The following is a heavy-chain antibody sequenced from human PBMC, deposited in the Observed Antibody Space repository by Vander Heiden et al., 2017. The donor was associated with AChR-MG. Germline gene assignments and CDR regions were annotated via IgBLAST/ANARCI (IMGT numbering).Heavy chain of an antibody. CDR1: GLTVSGYG. J-gene: IGHJ4*02. D-gene: IGHD6-19*01. Sequence: VQLVEYGGGVVQPGRSLRHPCPASGLTVSGYGIHWVRQAPGKGLEWVAVISYDGSNKYYADSVKGRFTISRDNSKNTLYLQMNSLRAEDTAVYYCAKVRWQSQAVAGTDYWGQGTLVTVSS. CDR3: AKVRWQSQAVAGTDY. V-gene: IGHV3-30*18. CDR2: ISYDGSNK.